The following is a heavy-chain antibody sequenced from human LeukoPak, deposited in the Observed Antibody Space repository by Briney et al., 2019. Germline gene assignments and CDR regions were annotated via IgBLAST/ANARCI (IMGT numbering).Heavy chain of an antibody. V-gene: IGHV4-34*01. Sequence: SETLSLTCAVYGGSFSGYYWSWIRQPPGKGLEWIGEINHSGSTNYNPSLKSRVTISVDTSKNQLSLKLSSVTAADTAVYYCARGQAYLDYWGQGTLVTVSS. J-gene: IGHJ4*02. D-gene: IGHD3-10*01. CDR2: INHSGST. CDR3: ARGQAYLDY. CDR1: GGSFSGYY.